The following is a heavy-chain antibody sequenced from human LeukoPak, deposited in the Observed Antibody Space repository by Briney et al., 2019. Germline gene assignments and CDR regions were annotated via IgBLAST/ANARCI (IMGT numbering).Heavy chain of an antibody. J-gene: IGHJ4*02. V-gene: IGHV4-59*01. CDR3: ARDRPVYSGSYGIDY. D-gene: IGHD1-26*01. CDR1: GGSISSYY. Sequence: PSETLSLTCTVSGGSISSYYWSWIRQPPGKGLEWIGYIYYSGSTNYNPSLKSRVTISVDTSKNQFSLKLSSVTAADTAVYYCARDRPVYSGSYGIDYWGQETLVTVSS. CDR2: IYYSGST.